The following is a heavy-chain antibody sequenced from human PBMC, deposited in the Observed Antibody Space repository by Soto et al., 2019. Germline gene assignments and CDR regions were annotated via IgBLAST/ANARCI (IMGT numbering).Heavy chain of an antibody. CDR1: GFSLGNYG. Sequence: PGGTLRLSCAASGFSLGNYGMHWVRQAPGKGLEWVSAISGSGGSTYYADSAKGRFTSSRDNSKNTLYLQMNSLRAEDTAVYYCAKDPAENQLTYFDFWGQGTLVTVSS. J-gene: IGHJ4*02. D-gene: IGHD2-2*01. CDR2: ISGSGGST. V-gene: IGHV3-23*01. CDR3: AKDPAENQLTYFDF.